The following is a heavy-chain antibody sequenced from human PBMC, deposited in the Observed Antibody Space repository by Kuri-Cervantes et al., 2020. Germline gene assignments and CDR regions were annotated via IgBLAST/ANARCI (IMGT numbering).Heavy chain of an antibody. Sequence: SETLSLTCTVSSGSISSYYRSWIRQPQGKGLEWIGYIYYSGSTNYNPSLKSRVTISVDTSKNQFSLKLSSVTAADTAVYYCARDNIVVVPAAILGYYYYGMDVWGQGTTVTVSS. CDR1: SGSISSYY. CDR2: IYYSGST. V-gene: IGHV4-59*01. CDR3: ARDNIVVVPAAILGYYYYGMDV. J-gene: IGHJ6*02. D-gene: IGHD2-2*02.